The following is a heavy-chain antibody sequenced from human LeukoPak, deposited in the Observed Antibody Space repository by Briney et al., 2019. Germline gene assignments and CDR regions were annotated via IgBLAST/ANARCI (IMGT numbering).Heavy chain of an antibody. CDR1: GGTFSSYA. J-gene: IGHJ4*02. V-gene: IGHV1-69*13. Sequence: GASVKVSCKASGGTFSSYAISWVRQAPGQGLEWMGGIIPTFGTANYAQKFQGRVTITADESTSTAYMELSSLRSEDTAVYYCARDRDWAGYTYGFYYWGQGTLVTASS. CDR3: ARDRDWAGYTYGFYY. CDR2: IIPTFGTA. D-gene: IGHD5-18*01.